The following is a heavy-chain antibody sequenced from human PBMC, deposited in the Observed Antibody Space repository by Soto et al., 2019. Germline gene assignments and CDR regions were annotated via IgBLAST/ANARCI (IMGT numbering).Heavy chain of an antibody. CDR3: ARDDYGGNSGGGDY. CDR1: GFTFSSYG. CDR2: IWYDGSNK. J-gene: IGHJ4*02. D-gene: IGHD4-17*01. V-gene: IGHV3-33*01. Sequence: QVQLVESGGGVVQPGRSLRLSCAASGFTFSSYGMHWVRQAPGKGLEWVAVIWYDGSNKYYADSVKGRFTISRDNSKNTLYLQMNSLRAEDTAVYYCARDDYGGNSGGGDYWGQGTLVTVSS.